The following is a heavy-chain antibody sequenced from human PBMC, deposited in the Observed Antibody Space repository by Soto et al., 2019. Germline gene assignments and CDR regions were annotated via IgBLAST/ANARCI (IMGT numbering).Heavy chain of an antibody. CDR3: ARSPTGSYSSGWYVGYYFDY. J-gene: IGHJ4*02. D-gene: IGHD6-19*01. Sequence: QVQLVQSGAEVKKPGASVKVSCKASGYTFTSYDINWVRQATGQGLEWMGWMNPNSGNTGYAQKFQGRVTMTRNTSISTAYMELSSLRSEDTAVYYCARSPTGSYSSGWYVGYYFDYWGQGTLVTVSS. CDR2: MNPNSGNT. V-gene: IGHV1-8*01. CDR1: GYTFTSYD.